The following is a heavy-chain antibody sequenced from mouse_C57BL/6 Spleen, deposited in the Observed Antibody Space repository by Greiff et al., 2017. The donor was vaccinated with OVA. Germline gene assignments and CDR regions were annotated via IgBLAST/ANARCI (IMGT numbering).Heavy chain of an antibody. CDR1: GYSITSGYY. J-gene: IGHJ1*03. CDR2: ISYDGSN. Sequence: EVQLQESGPGLVKPSQSLSPTCSVTGYSITSGYYWNWLRQFPGNKLEWMGYISYDGSNNYNPSLKNRISITRDTSKNQFFLKLNSVTTEDTATYYCARVGITTVGYFDVWGTGTTVTVSS. V-gene: IGHV3-6*01. CDR3: ARVGITTVGYFDV. D-gene: IGHD1-1*01.